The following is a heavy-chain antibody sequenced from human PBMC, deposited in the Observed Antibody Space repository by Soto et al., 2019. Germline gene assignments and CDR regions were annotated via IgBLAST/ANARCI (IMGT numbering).Heavy chain of an antibody. D-gene: IGHD2-2*01. CDR3: ARDAHCSSTNCYYFDY. J-gene: IGHJ4*02. CDR1: GYTLTNYD. V-gene: IGHV1-18*01. CDR2: ISPYNGNT. Sequence: QVQLVQSGAEVKKPGASVNVSCKASGYTLTNYDISWVRQAPGQGLEWMGWISPYNGNTNYAQKLQGRVTMTTDTSTSTAYMELRSLRSDDTAVYYCARDAHCSSTNCYYFDYWGQGTLVTVFS.